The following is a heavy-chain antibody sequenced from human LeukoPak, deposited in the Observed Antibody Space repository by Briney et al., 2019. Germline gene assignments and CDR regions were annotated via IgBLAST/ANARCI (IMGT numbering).Heavy chain of an antibody. V-gene: IGHV4-59*01. CDR2: VHYSGTI. CDR1: GDSISRYY. Sequence: PSETLSLTCTVSGDSISRYYWSWVRQSPGKGLEWIGYVHYSGTISYNPSLQSRITMSVDTSKNQFSLRLSSVTAADTAVYYCARVKYYYDGSAYSAFYYFDYWGQGTLVTVFS. D-gene: IGHD3-22*01. CDR3: ARVKYYYDGSAYSAFYYFDY. J-gene: IGHJ4*02.